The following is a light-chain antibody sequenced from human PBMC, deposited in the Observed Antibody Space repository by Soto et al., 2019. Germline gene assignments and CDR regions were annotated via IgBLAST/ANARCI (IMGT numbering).Light chain of an antibody. V-gene: IGKV3-20*01. CDR1: QSVSSSY. CDR3: QQYGSSPQT. CDR2: GAS. Sequence: EIVLTQSPGTLSLSPGERGTLSCRASQSVSSSYLAWYQQKPGQAPRLLIYGASSRATGIPDRFSGSGSGTDFTLTISRLEPEDFAVYYCQQYGSSPQTFGQGTKV. J-gene: IGKJ1*01.